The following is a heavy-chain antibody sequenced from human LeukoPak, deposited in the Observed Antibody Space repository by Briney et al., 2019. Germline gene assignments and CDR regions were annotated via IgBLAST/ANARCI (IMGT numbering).Heavy chain of an antibody. D-gene: IGHD2-2*01. Sequence: ASVKVSCKASGYTFTSYAMHWVRQAPGQGLEWMGWINPNSGGTNYAQKFQGRVTMTRDTSISTAYMELSRLRSDDTAVYYCAREARAHQYDMDVWGKGTTVTISS. CDR2: INPNSGGT. CDR1: GYTFTSYA. CDR3: AREARAHQYDMDV. V-gene: IGHV1-2*02. J-gene: IGHJ6*03.